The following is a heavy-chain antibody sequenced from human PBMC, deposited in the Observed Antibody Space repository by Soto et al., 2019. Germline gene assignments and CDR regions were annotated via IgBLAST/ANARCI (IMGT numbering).Heavy chain of an antibody. CDR3: AKGGGLRNQLLYGYYFHGMDV. Sequence: EVQLLESGGGLVQPGGSLRLSCVASGFSFSSYAMSWVRQAPGKGLEWVSSTSGSGGSAYYADSVKGRFTIARDNSKNTLHLEVSSLRAEDTAVYYCAKGGGLRNQLLYGYYFHGMDVWGQGTTVTVSS. CDR2: TSGSGGSA. D-gene: IGHD3-10*01. V-gene: IGHV3-23*01. J-gene: IGHJ6*02. CDR1: GFSFSSYA.